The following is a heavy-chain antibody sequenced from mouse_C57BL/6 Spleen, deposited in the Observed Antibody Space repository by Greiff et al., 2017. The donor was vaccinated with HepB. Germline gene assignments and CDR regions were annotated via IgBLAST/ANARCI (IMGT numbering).Heavy chain of an antibody. V-gene: IGHV1-61*01. Sequence: QQSCKASGYTFTSYWMDWVKQRPGQGLEWIGNIYPSDSETHYNQKFKDKATLTVDKSSSTAYMQLSSLTSEDSAVYYCATAFYYGNFEGFAYWGQGTLVTVSA. CDR1: GYTFTSYW. D-gene: IGHD2-1*01. CDR3: ATAFYYGNFEGFAY. J-gene: IGHJ3*01. CDR2: IYPSDSET.